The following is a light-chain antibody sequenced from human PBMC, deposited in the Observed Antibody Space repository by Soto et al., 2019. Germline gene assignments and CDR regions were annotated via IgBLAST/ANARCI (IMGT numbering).Light chain of an antibody. CDR1: SSDVGGYNY. CDR2: EVS. CDR3: SSYTTSSTLGV. J-gene: IGLJ3*02. Sequence: QSALTQPASVSGSPGQSITISCTGTSSDVGGYNYVSWYQQHPGKAPKLMIYEVSNRPSGVCNRFSGSKSGNTASLTISGLQAEDEADYYCSSYTTSSTLGVFGGGTELAVL. V-gene: IGLV2-14*01.